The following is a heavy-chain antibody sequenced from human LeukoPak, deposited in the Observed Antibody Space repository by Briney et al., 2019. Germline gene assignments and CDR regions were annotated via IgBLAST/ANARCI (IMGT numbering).Heavy chain of an antibody. V-gene: IGHV1-18*01. J-gene: IGHJ6*02. Sequence: GASVKVSCKASGYTFTSYGISWVRQAPGQGLEWMGWISAYNGNTNYAQKLQGRVTMTTDTSTSTAYMELRSLRSDDTAVYYCARGAWIQLCPLQSGCYYGMDVWGQGTTVTVSS. CDR3: ARGAWIQLCPLQSGCYYGMDV. CDR2: ISAYNGNT. CDR1: GYTFTSYG. D-gene: IGHD5-18*01.